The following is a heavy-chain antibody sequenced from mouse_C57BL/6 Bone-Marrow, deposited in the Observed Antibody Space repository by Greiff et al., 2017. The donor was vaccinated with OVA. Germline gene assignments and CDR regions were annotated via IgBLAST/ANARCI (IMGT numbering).Heavy chain of an antibody. CDR2: IDPENGDT. CDR1: GFNIQDDY. Sequence: EVMLVESGAELVRPGASVKLSCTASGFNIQDDYMHWVKQRPEQGLEWIGWIDPENGDTEYASKFPGQATITADTSSNTADLQLSSLTSEDTAVYYCTTVVARYYYAMDYWGQGTSVTVSS. CDR3: TTVVARYYYAMDY. D-gene: IGHD1-1*01. V-gene: IGHV14-4*01. J-gene: IGHJ4*01.